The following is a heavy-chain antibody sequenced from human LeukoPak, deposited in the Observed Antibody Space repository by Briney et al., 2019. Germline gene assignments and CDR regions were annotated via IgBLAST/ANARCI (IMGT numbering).Heavy chain of an antibody. CDR2: MYYSGST. D-gene: IGHD1/OR15-1a*01. CDR3: ASLRPRNKYYYYYMDV. V-gene: IGHV4-39*07. J-gene: IGHJ6*03. Sequence: SETLSLTCTVSGGSISSSSYYWGWIRQPPGKGLEWIGSMYYSGSTYYNPSLKSRVTISVDTSKNQFSLKLSSVTAADTAVYYCASLRPRNKYYYYYMDVWGKGTTVTVSS. CDR1: GGSISSSSYY.